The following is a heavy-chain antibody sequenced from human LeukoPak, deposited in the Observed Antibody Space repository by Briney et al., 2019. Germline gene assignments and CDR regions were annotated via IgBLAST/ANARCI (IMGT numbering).Heavy chain of an antibody. V-gene: IGHV3-30*18. CDR3: AKEANDYVWGRYRSYYFDY. J-gene: IGHJ4*02. CDR1: GFTFSSYD. CDR2: ISYDGSNK. Sequence: GRSLRLSCAASGFTFSSYDMHWVRHAPGKGLEWVPVISYDGSNKYYADSVKGRFTISRDNSKNTVYMKMNSLRAEDKAVYYCAKEANDYVWGRYRSYYFDYWGQGTLVTVSS. D-gene: IGHD3-16*02.